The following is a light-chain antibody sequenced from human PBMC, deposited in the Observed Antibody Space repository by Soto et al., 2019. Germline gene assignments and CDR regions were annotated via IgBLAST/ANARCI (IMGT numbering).Light chain of an antibody. J-gene: IGLJ2*01. CDR1: NSNLGSNP. Sequence: QSVLTQPPSASGTPGQRVTISCSGGNSNLGSNPVNWYLHLPGTAPKLLIYRDNQRPSGVPDRFSGSKSGTSASLAISGLQSEDEADYFCSAWYDSIFGPVFGGGTKLTVL. V-gene: IGLV1-44*01. CDR2: RDN. CDR3: SAWYDSIFGPV.